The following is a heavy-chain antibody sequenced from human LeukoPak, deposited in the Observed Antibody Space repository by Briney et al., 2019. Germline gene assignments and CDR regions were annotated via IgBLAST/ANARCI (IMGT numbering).Heavy chain of an antibody. J-gene: IGHJ5*02. V-gene: IGHV4-31*03. CDR1: GGSISSGGYY. D-gene: IGHD6-13*01. Sequence: SETPSLTCTVSGGSISSGGYYWSWIRQHPGKGLEWIGYIYYSGSTYYNPSLKSRVTISVDTSKNQFSLKLSSVTAADTAVYYCAREHSTPGYSSSWYGGWFDPWGQGTLVTVSS. CDR2: IYYSGST. CDR3: AREHSTPGYSSSWYGGWFDP.